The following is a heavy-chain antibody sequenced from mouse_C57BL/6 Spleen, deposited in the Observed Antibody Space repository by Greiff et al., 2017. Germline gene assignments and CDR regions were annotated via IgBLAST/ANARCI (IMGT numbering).Heavy chain of an antibody. CDR3: ARRGGLRRGFDY. J-gene: IGHJ2*01. CDR2: IDPSDSYT. Sequence: QVQLQQPGAELVRPGTSVKLSCKASGYTFTSYWMHWVKQRPGQGLEWIGVIDPSDSYTNYNQKFKGKATLTVDTSSSTAYMQLSSLTSEDSAVYYCARRGGLRRGFDYWGQGTTLTVSS. D-gene: IGHD2-4*01. CDR1: GYTFTSYW. V-gene: IGHV1-59*01.